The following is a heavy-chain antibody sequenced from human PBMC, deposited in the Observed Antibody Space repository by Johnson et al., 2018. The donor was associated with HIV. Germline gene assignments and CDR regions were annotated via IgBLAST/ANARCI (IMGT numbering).Heavy chain of an antibody. CDR3: ARDRGGYNFWSGYYTVGAFDI. CDR1: GFIFKDYG. J-gene: IGHJ3*02. V-gene: IGHV3-30*03. CDR2: ISYDGSSR. Sequence: VQVVESGGGVVQPGRSLRLSCAASGFIFKDYGIHWVRQTPGKGLEWVAFISYDGSSRLYGDSVKDRFTISRDNSKSTVYLQMNSLRAEDSAVYYCARDRGGYNFWSGYYTVGAFDIWGQGTMVTVSS. D-gene: IGHD3-3*01.